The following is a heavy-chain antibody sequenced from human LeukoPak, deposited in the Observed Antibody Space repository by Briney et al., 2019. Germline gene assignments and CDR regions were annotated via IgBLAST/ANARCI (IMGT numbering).Heavy chain of an antibody. J-gene: IGHJ4*02. D-gene: IGHD6-19*01. V-gene: IGHV4-34*01. Sequence: SETLSPTCAVYGGSFSGYYWSWIRQPPGKGLEWIGEINHSGSTNYNPSLKSRVTISVDTSKNQFSLKLSSVTAADTAVYYCASPSDEYSSGWYGSALNYWGQGTLVTVSS. CDR1: GGSFSGYY. CDR2: INHSGST. CDR3: ASPSDEYSSGWYGSALNY.